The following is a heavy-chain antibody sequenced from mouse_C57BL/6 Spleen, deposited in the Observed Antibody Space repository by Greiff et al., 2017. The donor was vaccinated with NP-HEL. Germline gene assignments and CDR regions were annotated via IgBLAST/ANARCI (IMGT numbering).Heavy chain of an antibody. CDR1: GYTFTSYW. Sequence: QVPLQQSGAELVRPGSSVKLSCKASGYTFTSYWMDWVKQRPGQGLEWIGNIYPSDSETHYNQKFKDKATLTVDKSSSTAYMQLSSLTSEDSAVYYCARSGGAYDYDVREFAYWGQGTLVTGSA. D-gene: IGHD2-4*01. CDR2: IYPSDSET. J-gene: IGHJ3*01. V-gene: IGHV1-61*01. CDR3: ARSGGAYDYDVREFAY.